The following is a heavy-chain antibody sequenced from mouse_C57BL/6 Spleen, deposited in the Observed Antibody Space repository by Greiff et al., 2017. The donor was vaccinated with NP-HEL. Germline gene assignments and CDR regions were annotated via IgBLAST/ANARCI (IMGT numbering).Heavy chain of an antibody. CDR2: IYPSDSET. D-gene: IGHD2-5*01. CDR3: ARGAYYSNRGMDY. J-gene: IGHJ4*01. V-gene: IGHV1-61*01. Sequence: VQLQQPGAELVRPGSSVKLSCKASGYTFTSYWMDWVKQRPGQGLEWIGNIYPSDSETHYNQKFKDKATLTVDKSSSTAYMQLSSLTSEDSAVYYCARGAYYSNRGMDYWGQGTSVTVSS. CDR1: GYTFTSYW.